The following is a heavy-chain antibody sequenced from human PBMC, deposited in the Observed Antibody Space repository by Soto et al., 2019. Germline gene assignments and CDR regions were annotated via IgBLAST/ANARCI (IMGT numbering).Heavy chain of an antibody. CDR2: IWYDGSNK. CDR3: ARDALRYFDWLPYYYYYMDV. CDR1: GFTFSSYG. D-gene: IGHD3-9*01. Sequence: QVQLVESGGGVVQPGRSLRLSCAASGFTFSSYGMHWVRQAPGKGLEWVAVIWYDGSNKYYADSVKGRFTISRDNSKNTLYLQMNSLRAEDTAVYYCARDALRYFDWLPYYYYYMDVWGKGTTVTVSS. J-gene: IGHJ6*03. V-gene: IGHV3-33*01.